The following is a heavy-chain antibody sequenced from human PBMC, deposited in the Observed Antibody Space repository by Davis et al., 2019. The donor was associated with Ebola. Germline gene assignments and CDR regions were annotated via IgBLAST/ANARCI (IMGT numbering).Heavy chain of an antibody. V-gene: IGHV4-39*07. D-gene: IGHD3-16*01. CDR1: GGSISSSSYY. CDR3: ARVDYETGAFDI. J-gene: IGHJ3*02. CDR2: IYYSGST. Sequence: PSETLSLTCTVSGGSISSSSYYWGWIRQPPGKGLEWIGSIYYSGSTYYNPSLKSRVTISVDTSKNQFSLKLSSVTAADTAVYYCARVDYETGAFDIWGQGTMVTVSS.